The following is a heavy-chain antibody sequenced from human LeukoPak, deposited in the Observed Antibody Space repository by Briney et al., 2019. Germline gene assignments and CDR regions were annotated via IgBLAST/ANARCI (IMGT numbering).Heavy chain of an antibody. Sequence: PGASLSLSCAAAGFSVSSDYRCWGRQAGREGVGWVSVIYCGGSTYYADSLKGRFTISRDKSKNTLYLQMNSLRSEDTAVYYCARVSLWRGFWSGYYDYWGQGTLVTVSS. D-gene: IGHD3-3*01. CDR1: GFSVSSDY. V-gene: IGHV3-53*01. CDR3: ARVSLWRGFWSGYYDY. CDR2: IYCGGST. J-gene: IGHJ4*02.